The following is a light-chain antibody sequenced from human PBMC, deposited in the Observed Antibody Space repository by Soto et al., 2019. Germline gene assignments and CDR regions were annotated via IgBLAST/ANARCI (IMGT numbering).Light chain of an antibody. CDR2: EGS. V-gene: IGLV2-23*01. Sequence: QSALTQPASVSGSPGQSITISCTGTSSDVGSYNLVSWYQHHPRKAPKLMIYEGSKRPSGVSNRFSGSKSANTASLTISGLQAEDEADYYCCSYAGSSTYVFGTGTKVTVL. CDR3: CSYAGSSTYV. J-gene: IGLJ1*01. CDR1: SSDVGSYNL.